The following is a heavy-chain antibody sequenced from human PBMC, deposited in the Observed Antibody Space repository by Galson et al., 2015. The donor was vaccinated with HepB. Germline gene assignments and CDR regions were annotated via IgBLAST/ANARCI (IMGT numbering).Heavy chain of an antibody. CDR1: GFTFNRYS. J-gene: IGHJ6*02. V-gene: IGHV3-48*01. CDR3: ARDGHEYGDPVGGYYYGMDV. D-gene: IGHD4-17*01. Sequence: SLRLSCAASGFTFNRYSMNWVRQAPGKGLEWVSYISGSSNIIYYADSVKGRFTISRDNAKNSLYLQMNSLRAEDTAVYYCARDGHEYGDPVGGYYYGMDVWGQGTTVTVSS. CDR2: ISGSSNII.